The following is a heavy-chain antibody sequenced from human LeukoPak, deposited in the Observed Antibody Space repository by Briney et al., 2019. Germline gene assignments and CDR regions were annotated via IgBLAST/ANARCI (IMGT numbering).Heavy chain of an antibody. CDR1: GGSISSSSYY. V-gene: IGHV4-39*01. CDR3: ASAFTIFGVVPYFDY. Sequence: SETLSLTCTVSGGSISSSSYYWGWIRQPPGKGLEWIGSIYYSGSTYYNPSLKSRVTISVDTSKNQFSLKLSSVTAADTAVYYCASAFTIFGVVPYFDYWGQGTLVTVSS. CDR2: IYYSGST. D-gene: IGHD3-3*01. J-gene: IGHJ4*02.